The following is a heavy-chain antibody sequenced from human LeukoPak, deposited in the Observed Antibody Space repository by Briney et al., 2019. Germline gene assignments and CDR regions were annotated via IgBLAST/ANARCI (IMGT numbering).Heavy chain of an antibody. Sequence: GGSLRLSCAASGFTFSSYGMHWVRQAPGKGLEWVSIIYSGGSTYYADSVKGRFTISRDNSKNTMFLQMDSLRGEDTAIYYCARVIEARHFDYWGQGTLVTVSS. D-gene: IGHD6-6*01. CDR3: ARVIEARHFDY. J-gene: IGHJ4*02. CDR1: GFTFSSYG. V-gene: IGHV3-66*01. CDR2: IYSGGST.